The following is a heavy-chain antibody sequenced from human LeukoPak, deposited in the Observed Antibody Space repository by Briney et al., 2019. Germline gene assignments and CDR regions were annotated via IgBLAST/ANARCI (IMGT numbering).Heavy chain of an antibody. J-gene: IGHJ3*02. CDR1: EVNVSSEY. Sequence: GGSLRLSCAASEVNVSSEYMNWVRQAPGKGLEWVSVIYSGGATYYAGSVKGRFTISRDNSKNTVYLEVNSLRADDTAVYYCAREGRSGRLHKNDVFDIWGQGTVVTVS. D-gene: IGHD3-10*01. CDR2: IYSGGAT. CDR3: AREGRSGRLHKNDVFDI. V-gene: IGHV3-53*01.